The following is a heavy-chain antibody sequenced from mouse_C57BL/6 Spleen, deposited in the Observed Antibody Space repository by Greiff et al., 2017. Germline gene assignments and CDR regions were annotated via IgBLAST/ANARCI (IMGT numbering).Heavy chain of an antibody. CDR1: GYTFTSYW. V-gene: IGHV1-64*01. CDR3: ARSAYGNYYFDY. J-gene: IGHJ2*01. CDR2: IHPNSGST. Sequence: QVQLQQPGAELVKPGASVKLSCKASGYTFTSYWMHWVKQRPGQGLEWIGMIHPNSGSTNYNEKFKSKATLTVDKSSSTAYMQLSSLPSEDSAVYYCARSAYGNYYFDYWGQGTTLTVSS. D-gene: IGHD2-1*01.